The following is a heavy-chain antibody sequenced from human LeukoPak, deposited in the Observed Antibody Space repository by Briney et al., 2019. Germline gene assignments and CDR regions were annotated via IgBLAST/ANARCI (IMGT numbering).Heavy chain of an antibody. CDR3: ATGEQQLAAFDY. V-gene: IGHV4-39*01. CDR2: IYYSGST. CDR1: GGSISSSSYY. J-gene: IGHJ4*02. Sequence: SETLSLTCTVSGGSISSSSYYWGWIRQPPGKGLEWIGSIYYSGSTYYNPSLKSRVTISVDTSKNQFSLKLSSVTAADTAVYYCATGEQQLAAFDYWGQGNLVTVSS. D-gene: IGHD6-13*01.